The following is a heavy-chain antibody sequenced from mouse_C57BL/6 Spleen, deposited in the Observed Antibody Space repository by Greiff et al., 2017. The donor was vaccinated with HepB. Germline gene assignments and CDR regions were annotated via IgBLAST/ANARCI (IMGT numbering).Heavy chain of an antibody. CDR3: ARGGANWDYFDY. D-gene: IGHD4-1*01. CDR1: GYAFSSYW. Sequence: QVQLQQSGAELVKPGASVKISCKASGYAFSSYWMNWVKQRPGKGLEWIGQIYPGEGDTNYNGKFKGKATLTADKSSSTAYMQLSSLTSEDSAVYFCARGGANWDYFDYWGQGTTLTVSS. CDR2: IYPGEGDT. J-gene: IGHJ2*01. V-gene: IGHV1-80*01.